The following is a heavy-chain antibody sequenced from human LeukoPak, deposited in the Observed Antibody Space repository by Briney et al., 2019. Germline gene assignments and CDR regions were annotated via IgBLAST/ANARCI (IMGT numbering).Heavy chain of an antibody. Sequence: GGSLRLSCAASGFSFSSYEMNWVRQAPGKGLEWVSFISSSGSTIYYADFVKGRFIISRDNAKNSLYLQMNSLKAEDTAVYYCARAGVAAPLYYFDSWGQGTLVTVSS. D-gene: IGHD6-6*01. CDR1: GFSFSSYE. J-gene: IGHJ4*02. CDR3: ARAGVAAPLYYFDS. V-gene: IGHV3-48*03. CDR2: ISSSGSTI.